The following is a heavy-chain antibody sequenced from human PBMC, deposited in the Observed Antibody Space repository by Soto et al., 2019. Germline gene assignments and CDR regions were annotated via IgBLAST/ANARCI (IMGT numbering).Heavy chain of an antibody. CDR1: GGSISSNSYY. J-gene: IGHJ6*02. CDR3: ARHKGGYYSGVDV. V-gene: IGHV4-39*01. CDR2: IYYSGTT. D-gene: IGHD3-16*01. Sequence: SETLSLTCTVSGGSISSNSYYWAWIRQPPGKGLEWIGNIYYSGTTYYNPSLKSRVTISVDTSKNQFSLRLSSVTAADTAVYYCARHKGGYYSGVDVWGQGTTVTVSS.